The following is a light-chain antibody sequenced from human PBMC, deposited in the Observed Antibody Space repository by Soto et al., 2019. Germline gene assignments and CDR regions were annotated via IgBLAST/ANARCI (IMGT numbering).Light chain of an antibody. CDR3: ATWDDSLSGRV. Sequence: QSVLTQPPSASGTPGQRVTISCSGSSSNIGSHSAYWYQQLPGTAPKLLIYRSNQRPSGVPDRFSGSKSGTSASLDISGLRSEDEADYSCATWDDSLSGRVFGGGTKLTVL. CDR1: SSNIGSHS. V-gene: IGLV1-47*01. CDR2: RSN. J-gene: IGLJ3*02.